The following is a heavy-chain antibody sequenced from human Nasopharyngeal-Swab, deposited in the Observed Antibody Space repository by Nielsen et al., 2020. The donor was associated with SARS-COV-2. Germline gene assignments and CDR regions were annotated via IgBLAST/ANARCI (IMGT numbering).Heavy chain of an antibody. V-gene: IGHV3-33*01. D-gene: IGHD2-15*01. CDR3: AREAGYCSGGSCYSGPFDY. CDR2: IWYDGSNK. Sequence: GCQAPGKGLERVAVIWYDGSNKYYADSVKGRFTISRDNSKNTLYLQMISLRAEDTAVYYCAREAGYCSGGSCYSGPFDYWGQGTLVTVSS. J-gene: IGHJ4*02.